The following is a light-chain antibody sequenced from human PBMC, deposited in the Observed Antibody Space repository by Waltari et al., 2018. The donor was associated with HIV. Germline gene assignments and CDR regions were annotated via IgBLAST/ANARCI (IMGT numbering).Light chain of an antibody. J-gene: IGLJ2*01. Sequence: QSVLTQPPSASGTPGPRVTISCSGSNSNIGSNTVNWYQQLPGTAPKLLIYNNKQRPSGVPDRISGSKSGTSASRAISGLQSEDEADYYCAAWDDSLNGVVFGGGTKLTVL. V-gene: IGLV1-44*01. CDR1: NSNIGSNT. CDR3: AAWDDSLNGVV. CDR2: NNK.